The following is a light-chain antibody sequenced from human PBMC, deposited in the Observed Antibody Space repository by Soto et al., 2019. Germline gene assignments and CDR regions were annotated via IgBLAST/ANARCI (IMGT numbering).Light chain of an antibody. Sequence: EIVLTQSPGTLSLSPGERATLSCRASRTISSSYLAWYQQKPGQAPRLVIYAASTRATGIPDRFSGSVSGTEFTLTISSLQSEDFAVYYCQQYNEWPPFTFGQGTRLEIK. J-gene: IGKJ5*01. V-gene: IGKV3-15*01. CDR3: QQYNEWPPFT. CDR1: RTISSSY. CDR2: AAS.